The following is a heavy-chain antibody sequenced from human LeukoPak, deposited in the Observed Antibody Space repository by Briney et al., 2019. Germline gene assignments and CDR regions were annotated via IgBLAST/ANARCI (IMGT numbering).Heavy chain of an antibody. CDR3: AGVAADPVGDAFDI. V-gene: IGHV4-38-2*02. CDR1: GYSISSGYY. D-gene: IGHD6-25*01. Sequence: SETLSLTCTVSGYSISSGYYWGWIRQPPGKGLEWIGSIYHSGSTYYNPSLKSRVTISVDTSKNQFSLKLSSVTAADTAVYYCAGVAADPVGDAFDIWGQGTMVTVSS. CDR2: IYHSGST. J-gene: IGHJ3*02.